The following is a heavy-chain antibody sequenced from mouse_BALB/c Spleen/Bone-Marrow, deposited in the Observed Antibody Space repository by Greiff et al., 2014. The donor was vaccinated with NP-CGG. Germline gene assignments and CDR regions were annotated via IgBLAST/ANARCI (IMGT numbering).Heavy chain of an antibody. D-gene: IGHD2-4*01. CDR2: INPSSGYT. CDR1: GYTFTYYT. J-gene: IGHJ4*01. CDR3: VRENYDYDGDAMDY. Sequence: LVESAAELARPGASVKMSCKTSGYTFTYYTMHWVKQRPGQGLEWIGYINPSSGYTDYNQKFKDKTTLTTDKSYSTAYLQLSSLTSEDSAVYYCVRENYDYDGDAMDYWGQGTSVTVSS. V-gene: IGHV1-4*02.